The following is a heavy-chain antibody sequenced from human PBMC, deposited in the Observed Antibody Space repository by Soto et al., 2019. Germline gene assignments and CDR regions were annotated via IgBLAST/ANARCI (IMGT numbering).Heavy chain of an antibody. CDR2: IYYSGST. J-gene: IGHJ6*02. CDR3: ARDRRGGRHGYDYASVGMDV. V-gene: IGHV4-31*03. CDR1: GGSISSGGYY. Sequence: PSETLSLTCTVSGGSISSGGYYWSWIRQHPGKGLEWIGYIYYSGSTYYNPSLKSRVTISVDTSKNQFSLKLSSVTAADTAVYYCARDRRGGRHGYDYASVGMDVWGQGTTDTVSS. D-gene: IGHD5-12*01.